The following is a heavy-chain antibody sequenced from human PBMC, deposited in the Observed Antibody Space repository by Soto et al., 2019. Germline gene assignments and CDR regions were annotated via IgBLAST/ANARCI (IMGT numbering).Heavy chain of an antibody. CDR2: MNPNSGNT. Sequence: GASVKVSCKASGYTFTSYDINWVRQATGQGLEWMGWMNPNSGNTGYAQKFQGRVTMTRNTSISTAYMELSSLRSEDTAVCYCARDPGRGWLVSDAFDIWGQGTMVTVSS. CDR3: ARDPGRGWLVSDAFDI. V-gene: IGHV1-8*01. J-gene: IGHJ3*02. CDR1: GYTFTSYD. D-gene: IGHD6-19*01.